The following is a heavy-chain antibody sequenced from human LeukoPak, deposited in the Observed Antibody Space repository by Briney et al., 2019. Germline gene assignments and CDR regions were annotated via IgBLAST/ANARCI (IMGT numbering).Heavy chain of an antibody. D-gene: IGHD3-22*01. CDR2: ISWNSGSI. CDR1: GFTFDDYA. CDR3: AKEAYYYDSSGYALDY. Sequence: GGSLRLSCAASGFTFDDYAMHWVRQAPGKGLEWVSGISWNSGSIGYADSVEGRFTISRDNAKNSLYLQMNSLRAEDTALYYCAKEAYYYDSSGYALDYWGQGTLVTVSS. V-gene: IGHV3-9*01. J-gene: IGHJ4*02.